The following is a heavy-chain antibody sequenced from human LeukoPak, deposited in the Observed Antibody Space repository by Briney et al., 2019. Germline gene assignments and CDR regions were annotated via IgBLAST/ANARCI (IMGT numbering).Heavy chain of an antibody. CDR3: ARVRPASYTIFGVVTPRHYFDY. Sequence: SETLSLTCTVSGGSISSSSYYWSWIRQPPGKGLEWIGYIYYSGSTNYNPSLKSRVTISVDTSKNQFSLKLSSVTAADTAVYYCARVRPASYTIFGVVTPRHYFDYWGQGTLVTVSS. V-gene: IGHV4-61*01. J-gene: IGHJ4*02. CDR2: IYYSGST. D-gene: IGHD3-3*01. CDR1: GGSISSSSYY.